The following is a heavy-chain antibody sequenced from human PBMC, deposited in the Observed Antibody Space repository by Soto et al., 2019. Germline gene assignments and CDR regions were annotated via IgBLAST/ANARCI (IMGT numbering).Heavy chain of an antibody. Sequence: PGGSLRLSCAASGFTFSSYGMHWVRQAPGKGLEWVAVIWYDGSNKYYADSVKGRFTISRDNSKNTLYLQMNSLRAEDTAVYYCARGGYCSGGSCYGPSGGVDFWGQGTLVTVSS. CDR3: ARGGYCSGGSCYGPSGGVDF. D-gene: IGHD2-15*01. CDR2: IWYDGSNK. J-gene: IGHJ4*02. CDR1: GFTFSSYG. V-gene: IGHV3-33*01.